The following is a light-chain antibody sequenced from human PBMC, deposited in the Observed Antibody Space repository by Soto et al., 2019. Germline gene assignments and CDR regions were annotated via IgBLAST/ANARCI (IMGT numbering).Light chain of an antibody. CDR2: KAS. J-gene: IGKJ1*01. V-gene: IGKV1-5*03. Sequence: IQMTQSPSTLSGSVGDRVSMICRASQTISSWLAWYQQKPGKAPKLLIYKASTLKSGVPSRFSGSGSGTEFTLTISSLQPDDFATYYCQHYSLYSPWTFGQGTEVDIK. CDR3: QHYSLYSPWT. CDR1: QTISSW.